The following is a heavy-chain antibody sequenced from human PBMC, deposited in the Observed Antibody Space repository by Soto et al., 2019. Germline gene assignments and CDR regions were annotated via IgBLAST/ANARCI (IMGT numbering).Heavy chain of an antibody. Sequence: QVQLVQSGAEVKKPGSSVKVSCKASGGTFSSYAISWVRQAPGQGLEWMGGIIPIFGTANYAQKFQGRVTITAAESTSTAYMELSCLRSEYTAVYYCARVRCSAGTCHSMIWFDPWGQGTLVTVSS. J-gene: IGHJ5*02. V-gene: IGHV1-69*12. CDR1: GGTFSSYA. CDR2: IIPIFGTA. D-gene: IGHD2-15*01. CDR3: ARVRCSAGTCHSMIWFDP.